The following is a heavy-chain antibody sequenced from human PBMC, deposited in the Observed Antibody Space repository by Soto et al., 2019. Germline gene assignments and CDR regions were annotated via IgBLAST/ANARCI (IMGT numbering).Heavy chain of an antibody. CDR3: AKDLDTNPGYYYGMDV. D-gene: IGHD7-27*01. V-gene: IGHV3-30*18. Sequence: GGSLRLSCAASGFTFSSYGMHWVRQAPGKGLEWVAVISYDGSNKYYADSVKGRFTISRDNSKNTLYLQMNSLRAEDTAVYYCAKDLDTNPGYYYGMDVWGQGTTVTVSS. CDR2: ISYDGSNK. J-gene: IGHJ6*02. CDR1: GFTFSSYG.